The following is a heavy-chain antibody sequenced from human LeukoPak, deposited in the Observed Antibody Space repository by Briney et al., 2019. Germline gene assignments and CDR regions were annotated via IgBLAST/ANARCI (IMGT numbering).Heavy chain of an antibody. D-gene: IGHD2-2*01. Sequence: SSETLSLTCTVSGGPISSYYWSWIRQPPGKGLEWIGYIYYSGSTNYNPSLKSRVTISVDTSKNQFSLKLSSVTAADTAVYYCARSVVVNWFDPWGQGTLVTVSS. J-gene: IGHJ5*02. CDR2: IYYSGST. CDR3: ARSVVVNWFDP. CDR1: GGPISSYY. V-gene: IGHV4-59*01.